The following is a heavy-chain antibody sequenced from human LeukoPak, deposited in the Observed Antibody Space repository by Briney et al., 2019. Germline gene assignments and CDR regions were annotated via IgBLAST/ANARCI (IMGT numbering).Heavy chain of an antibody. Sequence: PGGSLRLSCAASGFTFSSYAMSWVRQSPGKGLEGVSAISGSGGSTYYADSVKGRFTISRDNSKNTLYLQMNSLRAEDTAVYYCAKDIVVVPAAIPGDWGQGTLVTVSS. V-gene: IGHV3-23*01. CDR3: AKDIVVVPAAIPGD. CDR2: ISGSGGST. CDR1: GFTFSSYA. D-gene: IGHD2-2*02. J-gene: IGHJ4*02.